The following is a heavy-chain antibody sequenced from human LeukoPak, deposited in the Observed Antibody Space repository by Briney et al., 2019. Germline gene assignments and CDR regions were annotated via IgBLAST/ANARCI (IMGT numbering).Heavy chain of an antibody. CDR1: GYSFTSYW. J-gene: IGHJ5*02. D-gene: IGHD3-22*01. Sequence: GESLKISCRGSGYSFTSYWIGWVLQMPGKGLEWMVIIYPGDSDTRYSPSFQGQVTISADKSISTAYLQSSSLKASDTAMYYCARHAAGYYDSSGFDPSGQGTLVTVSS. CDR2: IYPGDSDT. V-gene: IGHV5-51*01. CDR3: ARHAAGYYDSSGFDP.